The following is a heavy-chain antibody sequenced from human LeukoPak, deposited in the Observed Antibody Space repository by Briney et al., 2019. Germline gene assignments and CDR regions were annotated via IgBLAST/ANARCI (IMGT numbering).Heavy chain of an antibody. CDR3: ARSTPSIAALDY. CDR2: IIHSGST. J-gene: IGHJ4*02. D-gene: IGHD6-6*01. V-gene: IGHV4-34*12. Sequence: SETLPLTCAVYGGSFSGYYWSWIRQPPGKGLEWIGEIIHSGSTNYNPSLKSRVTISVDTSKNQFSLKLSSVTAADTAVYYCARSTPSIAALDYWGQGTLVTVSS. CDR1: GGSFSGYY.